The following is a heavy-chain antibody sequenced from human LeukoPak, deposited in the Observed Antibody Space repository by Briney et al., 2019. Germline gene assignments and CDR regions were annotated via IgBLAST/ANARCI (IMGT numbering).Heavy chain of an antibody. CDR3: SPGHGWAGFFGSLKPFDS. CDR1: GFPFSQAW. D-gene: IGHD1-26*01. CDR2: IVSKIDGETR. J-gene: IGHJ4*02. V-gene: IGHV3-15*04. Sequence: PGGSLRLSCAASGFPFSQAWMSWVRQAPGKGLEWVGRIVSKIDGETREYAAPVKGRFTISRDDSKNMLYLQMNSLKTEDAAVYYCSPGHGWAGFFGSLKPFDSWGQGTLVIVSS.